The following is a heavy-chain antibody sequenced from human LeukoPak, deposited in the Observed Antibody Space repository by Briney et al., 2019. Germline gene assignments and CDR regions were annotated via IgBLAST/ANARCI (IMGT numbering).Heavy chain of an antibody. D-gene: IGHD3-22*01. CDR2: IKQDGSEK. V-gene: IGHV3-7*05. CDR1: GFTFSSYW. CDR3: ARDVGYDSSGYYTYYFDY. Sequence: GGSLRLSCAASGFTFSSYWMTWVRQAPGKGLEWVANIKQDGSEKYYVDSVQGRFTISRDNAKNSLYLQMNSLRAEDTAVYYCARDVGYDSSGYYTYYFDYWGQGTLVTVSS. J-gene: IGHJ4*02.